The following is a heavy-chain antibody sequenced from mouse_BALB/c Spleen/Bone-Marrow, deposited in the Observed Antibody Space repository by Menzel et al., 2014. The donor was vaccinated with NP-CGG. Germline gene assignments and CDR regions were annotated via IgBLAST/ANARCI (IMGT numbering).Heavy chain of an antibody. J-gene: IGHJ3*01. Sequence: VKLMESGAELVRPGASVKLSCKASGYTFTSYWINWVKQRPGQGLEWIGNIYPSDSYTNYNQKFEGKATLTVDKSSSTAYMQLSSPTSEDSAVYYCTSGNYAYWGQGTLVTVSA. D-gene: IGHD2-1*01. CDR2: IYPSDSYT. V-gene: IGHV1-69*02. CDR1: GYTFTSYW. CDR3: TSGNYAY.